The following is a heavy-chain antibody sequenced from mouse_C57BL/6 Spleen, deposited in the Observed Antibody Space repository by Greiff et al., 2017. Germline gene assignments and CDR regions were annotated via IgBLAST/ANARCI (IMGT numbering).Heavy chain of an antibody. J-gene: IGHJ4*01. CDR3: ARTGYYDGYYVDYAMDY. V-gene: IGHV1-80*01. CDR1: GYAFSSYW. Sequence: VMLVESGAELVKPGASVKISCKASGYAFSSYWMNWVKQRPGKGLEWIGQIYPGDGDTNYNGKFKGKATLTADKSSSTAYMQLSSLTSEDSAVYFCARTGYYDGYYVDYAMDYWGQGTSVTVSS. CDR2: IYPGDGDT. D-gene: IGHD2-3*01.